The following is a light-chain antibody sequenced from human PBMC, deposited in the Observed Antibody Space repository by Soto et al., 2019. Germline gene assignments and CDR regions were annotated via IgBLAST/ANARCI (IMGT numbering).Light chain of an antibody. V-gene: IGLV2-14*01. Sequence: QSVLTQPASVSGSPGQSIAISCTGTGSDVGGYRYVSWYQQHPGKAPKLIIYDVSNRPSGVSDRFSGSKSGNTASLTISGSQSEDEAHYYRDSYTSSSAYVSGTGTKVTVL. J-gene: IGLJ1*01. CDR1: GSDVGGYRY. CDR2: DVS. CDR3: DSYTSSSAYV.